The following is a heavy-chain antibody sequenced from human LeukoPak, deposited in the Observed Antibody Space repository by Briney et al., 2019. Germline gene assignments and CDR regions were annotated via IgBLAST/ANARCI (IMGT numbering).Heavy chain of an antibody. V-gene: IGHV3-11*01. J-gene: IGHJ3*02. D-gene: IGHD3-10*01. CDR3: ARGANLYYYGSGSWDDAFDI. CDR1: GFTFSDYY. Sequence: GGSLRLSCAASGFTFSDYYVSWIRQAPGKGLEWVSYISGSSSTIYYADSVKGRFTISRDNAKNSLYLQMNSLRAEDTAVYYCARGANLYYYGSGSWDDAFDIWGQGTMVTVSS. CDR2: ISGSSSTI.